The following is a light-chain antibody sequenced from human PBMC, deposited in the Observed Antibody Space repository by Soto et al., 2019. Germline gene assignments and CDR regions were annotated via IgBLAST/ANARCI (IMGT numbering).Light chain of an antibody. CDR1: QSVSNNY. V-gene: IGKV3-20*01. CDR3: QQYASSPPYT. CDR2: GSS. Sequence: EVVLTQSPGTLSLSPGERATLSCRASQSVSNNYVAWYQQKPGQAPTLLIFGSSDRATGIPDRFSGSGSGTDFTLTISRLEPEDFAVYYCQQYASSPPYTFGQGTKLAIK. J-gene: IGKJ2*01.